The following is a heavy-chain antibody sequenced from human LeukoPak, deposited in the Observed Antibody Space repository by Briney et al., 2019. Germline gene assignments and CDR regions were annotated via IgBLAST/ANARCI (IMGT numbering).Heavy chain of an antibody. D-gene: IGHD1-26*01. Sequence: SETLSLTCTVSGGSISSSSYYWSWIRQPPGKGLEWIGYIYYSGSTYYNPSLKSRVTISVDTSKNQFSLKLSSVTAADTAVYYCAREGVGATGVDPWGQGTLVTVSS. V-gene: IGHV4-30-4*01. CDR1: GGSISSSSYY. CDR3: AREGVGATGVDP. CDR2: IYYSGST. J-gene: IGHJ5*02.